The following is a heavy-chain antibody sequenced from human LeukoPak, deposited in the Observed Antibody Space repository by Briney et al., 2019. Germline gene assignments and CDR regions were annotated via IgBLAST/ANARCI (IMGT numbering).Heavy chain of an antibody. Sequence: SETLSLTCAVYGGSFSGYYWSWIRQPPGKGLEWIGEINHSGSTNYNPSLKSRVTISVDTSKNQFSLKLSSVTAAATAVYYCGTGVDYWGQGTLVTVSS. J-gene: IGHJ4*02. V-gene: IGHV4-34*01. CDR1: GGSFSGYY. D-gene: IGHD1-1*01. CDR3: GTGVDY. CDR2: INHSGST.